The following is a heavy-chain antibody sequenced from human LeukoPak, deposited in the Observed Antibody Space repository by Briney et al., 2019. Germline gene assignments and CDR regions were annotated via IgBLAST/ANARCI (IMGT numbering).Heavy chain of an antibody. CDR3: VAKPTYYYDSSGYFALDY. J-gene: IGHJ4*02. Sequence: SETLSLTCAVYGGSFSGYYWSWIRQPPGKGLEWIGEINHSGSTNYNLSLKSRVTISVDTSKNQFSLKLSSVTAADTAVYYCVAKPTYYYDSSGYFALDYWGQGTLVTVSS. V-gene: IGHV4-34*01. CDR2: INHSGST. CDR1: GGSFSGYY. D-gene: IGHD3-22*01.